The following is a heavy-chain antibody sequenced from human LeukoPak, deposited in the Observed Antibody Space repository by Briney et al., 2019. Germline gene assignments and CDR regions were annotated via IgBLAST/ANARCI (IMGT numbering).Heavy chain of an antibody. CDR3: ARGGDTAMVMVSPEFDY. CDR2: INPNSGGT. V-gene: IGHV1-2*06. Sequence: GASVKVSCKASGYTFTGYYMHWVRQAPGQGLEWMGRINPNSGGTNYAQKFQGRVTMTRDTSISTAYMELSRLRSDDTAVYYCARGGDTAMVMVSPEFDYWGQGTLVTVFS. D-gene: IGHD5-18*01. CDR1: GYTFTGYY. J-gene: IGHJ4*02.